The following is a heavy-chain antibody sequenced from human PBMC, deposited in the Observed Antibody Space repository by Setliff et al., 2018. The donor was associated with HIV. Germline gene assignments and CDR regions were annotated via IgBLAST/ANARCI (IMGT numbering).Heavy chain of an antibody. CDR3: ARSLREYSYGSPDY. CDR1: GYRFTGFA. D-gene: IGHD5-18*01. CDR2: INAGTGNT. J-gene: IGHJ4*02. V-gene: IGHV1-3*01. Sequence: ASVKVSCKASGYRFTGFAIHWVRQAPGQRFEWMGWINAGTGNTKYSQKFQDRVTISRDIHANTAYMELSSLRSEGTAIYYCARSLREYSYGSPDYWGPGTLVTSPQ.